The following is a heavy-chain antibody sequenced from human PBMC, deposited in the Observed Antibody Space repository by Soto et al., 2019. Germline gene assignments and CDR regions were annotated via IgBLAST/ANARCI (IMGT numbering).Heavy chain of an antibody. CDR2: ISSSGSTI. V-gene: IGHV3-48*03. J-gene: IGHJ5*02. Sequence: GGSLRLCCAASGFTFSSYEMNWVRQAPGKGLEWVSYISSSGSTIYYADSVKGRFTISRDNAKNSLYLQMNSLRAEDMAVYYCARSRRSWFDPWGQGTLVTVSS. CDR3: ARSRRSWFDP. CDR1: GFTFSSYE.